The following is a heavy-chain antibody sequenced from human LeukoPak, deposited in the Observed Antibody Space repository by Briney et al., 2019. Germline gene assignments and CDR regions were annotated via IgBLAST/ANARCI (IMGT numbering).Heavy chain of an antibody. CDR2: INPNSGGT. CDR3: ARGDLWEPTIPWDY. D-gene: IGHD1-26*01. CDR1: GYTFTSYY. Sequence: GASVKVSCKASGYTFTSYYMHWVRQAPGQGLEWMGWINPNSGGTNYAQKFQGRVTMTRDTSISTAYMELSRLRSDDTAVYYCARGDLWEPTIPWDYWGQGTLVTVSS. J-gene: IGHJ4*02. V-gene: IGHV1-2*02.